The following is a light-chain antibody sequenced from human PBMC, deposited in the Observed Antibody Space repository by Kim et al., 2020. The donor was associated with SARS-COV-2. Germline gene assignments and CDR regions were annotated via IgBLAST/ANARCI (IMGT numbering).Light chain of an antibody. J-gene: IGLJ3*02. CDR1: SLRSYY. V-gene: IGLV3-19*01. Sequence: ALGQTVRITCKGDSLRSYYASWYQQKPGQAPVLVIYGKNNRPSGIPDRFSGSSSGNTASLTITGAQAEDEADYYCNSRDSSGSLWVFGGGTQLTVL. CDR3: NSRDSSGSLWV. CDR2: GKN.